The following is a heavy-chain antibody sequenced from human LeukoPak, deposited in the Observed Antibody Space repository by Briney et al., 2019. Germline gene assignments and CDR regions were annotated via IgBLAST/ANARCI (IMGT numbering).Heavy chain of an antibody. V-gene: IGHV4-34*01. D-gene: IGHD2-15*01. CDR1: GGSFSDYF. Sequence: PSETLSLTCAVFGGSFSDYFWSWIRQPPGKGLEWIGEIDHSGGTNYNPSLKSRVTMSVDTSKNQFSLKLTSVTAADAAVYYCARMRGGGIGYSNYMDVWGKGTTVTVSS. J-gene: IGHJ6*03. CDR2: IDHSGGT. CDR3: ARMRGGGIGYSNYMDV.